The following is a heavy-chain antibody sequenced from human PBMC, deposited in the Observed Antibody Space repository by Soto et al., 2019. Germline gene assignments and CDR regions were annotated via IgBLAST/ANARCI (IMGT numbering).Heavy chain of an antibody. CDR1: GFSIRTYG. J-gene: IGHJ6*02. CDR3: ATEPRTSTRGRGGMDV. CDR2: IWSDGSDQ. V-gene: IGHV3-33*01. Sequence: QVELVESGGGVVQPGKSLRLSCVASGFSIRTYGMHWVRQAPGKGLEWVAVIWSDGSDQLYADSMKGRLTISRDNAKNTLYLQLNSQSADDTAAYFCATEPRTSTRGRGGMDVWGQGTTVIVSS. D-gene: IGHD3-10*01.